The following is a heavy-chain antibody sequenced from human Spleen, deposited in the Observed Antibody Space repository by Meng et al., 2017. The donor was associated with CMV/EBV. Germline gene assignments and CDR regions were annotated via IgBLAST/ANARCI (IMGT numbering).Heavy chain of an antibody. CDR3: ARDVDWSLDY. D-gene: IGHD3-9*01. V-gene: IGHV1-18*01. Sequence: VSGTASGYTFTKYGISWVRPAPGQGLEWMGWISTRSDGIKYAQNFQDRVTLTTDTSTRTAYMELGGLRSDDTAMYYCARDVDWSLDYWGQGTLVTVSS. J-gene: IGHJ4*02. CDR2: ISTRSDGI. CDR1: GYTFTKYG.